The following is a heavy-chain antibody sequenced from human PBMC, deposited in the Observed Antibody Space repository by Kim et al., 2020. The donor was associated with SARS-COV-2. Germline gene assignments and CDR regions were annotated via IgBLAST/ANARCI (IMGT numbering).Heavy chain of an antibody. D-gene: IGHD1-26*01. CDR1: GGSFSGYY. CDR2: INHSGST. CDR3: ARWRNEGATDY. J-gene: IGHJ4*02. V-gene: IGHV4-34*01. Sequence: SETLSLTCAVYGGSFSGYYWSWIRQPPGKGLEWIGEINHSGSTNYNPSLKSRVTISVDTSKNQFSLKLSSVTAADTAVYYCARWRNEGATDYWGQGTLVTVSS.